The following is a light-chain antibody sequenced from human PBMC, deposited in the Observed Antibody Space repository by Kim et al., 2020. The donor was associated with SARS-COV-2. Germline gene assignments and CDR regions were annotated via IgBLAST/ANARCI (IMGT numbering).Light chain of an antibody. J-gene: IGKJ1*01. Sequence: IVMTQSPATLSLSPGGTDTLSCRASQNIDSYLAWYQQKPGQAPRLLIYGASTRATGIPARFSGSGSGTEFTLTISSLQSEDFAVYYCQHYHNWPRTFGQGTKVDIK. CDR1: QNIDSY. CDR3: QHYHNWPRT. CDR2: GAS. V-gene: IGKV3-15*01.